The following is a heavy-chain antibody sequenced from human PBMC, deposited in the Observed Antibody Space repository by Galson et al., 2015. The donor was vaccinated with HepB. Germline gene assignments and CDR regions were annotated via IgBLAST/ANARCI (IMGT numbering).Heavy chain of an antibody. V-gene: IGHV1-46*01. CDR2: INPSGGST. J-gene: IGHJ3*02. CDR3: ARDREMATTVQGLGAFDI. Sequence: SVKVSCKASGYTFTSYYMHWVRQAPGQGLEWMGIINPSGGSTSYAQKFQGRVTMTRDTSTSTVYMELSSLRSEDTAVYYCARDREMATTVQGLGAFDIWGQGTMVTVSS. D-gene: IGHD5-24*01. CDR1: GYTFTSYY.